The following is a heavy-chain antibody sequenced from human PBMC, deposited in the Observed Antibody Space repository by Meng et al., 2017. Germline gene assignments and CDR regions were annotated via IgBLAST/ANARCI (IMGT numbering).Heavy chain of an antibody. CDR1: GYIFTNYY. D-gene: IGHD5-12*01. CDR3: ARSLIGGYAPFTY. V-gene: IGHV1-2*06. CDR2: INPTSGNT. Sequence: ASVKVSCKASGYIFTNYYIYWVRQAPGQGLEWMGRINPTSGNTNYAQKFQGRVIMNRDTSINTAYVGLSSLTSDDTAVYYCARSLIGGYAPFTYWGQGTLVTVSS. J-gene: IGHJ4*02.